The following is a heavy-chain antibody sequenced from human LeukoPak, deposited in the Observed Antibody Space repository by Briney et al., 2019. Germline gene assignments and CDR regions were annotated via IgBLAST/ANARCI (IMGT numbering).Heavy chain of an antibody. V-gene: IGHV3-74*01. CDR3: ARDPYGSGSTSFDI. Sequence: GGSLRLSCAASGFTFSSYWMHWVRQAPGKGLVWVSRINTDGSSTTYADSVKGRFTISRDNSKNTLYLQMNSLRAEDTAVYYCARDPYGSGSTSFDIWGQGTMVTVSS. CDR1: GFTFSSYW. CDR2: INTDGSST. J-gene: IGHJ3*02. D-gene: IGHD3-10*01.